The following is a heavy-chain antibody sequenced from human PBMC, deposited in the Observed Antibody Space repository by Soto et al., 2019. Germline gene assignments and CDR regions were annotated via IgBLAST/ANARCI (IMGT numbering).Heavy chain of an antibody. V-gene: IGHV4-34*01. Sequence: PSETLSLTCAVYGGSFSGYYWSWIRQPPGKGLEWIGEINHSGSTNYNPSLKSRVTISVDTSKNQFSLKLSSVTAADTAVYYCAGGLTRYYYYYGMDVWGKGTTVTVSS. CDR1: GGSFSGYY. CDR2: INHSGST. D-gene: IGHD3-10*01. J-gene: IGHJ6*04. CDR3: AGGLTRYYYYYGMDV.